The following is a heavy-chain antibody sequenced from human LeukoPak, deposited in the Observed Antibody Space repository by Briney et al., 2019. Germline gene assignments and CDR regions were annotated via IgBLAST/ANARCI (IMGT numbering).Heavy chain of an antibody. CDR1: GGSISSSSYY. CDR2: IYYSGST. V-gene: IGHV4-39*07. Sequence: SETLSLTCTVSGGSISSSSYYWGWIRQPPGKGLEWIGSIYYSGSTYYNPSLKSRVTISVDTSKNQFSLKLSSVTAADTAVYYCARVSRVYFDYWGQGTLVTSPQ. D-gene: IGHD6-6*01. CDR3: ARVSRVYFDY. J-gene: IGHJ4*02.